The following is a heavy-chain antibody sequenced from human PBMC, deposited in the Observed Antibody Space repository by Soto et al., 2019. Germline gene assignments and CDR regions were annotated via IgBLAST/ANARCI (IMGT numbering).Heavy chain of an antibody. CDR2: ISAYNGNT. V-gene: IGHV1-18*01. CDR1: GYTFTSYG. CDR3: ARLITMVRGVIITGDDAFDI. J-gene: IGHJ3*02. D-gene: IGHD3-10*01. Sequence: QVQLEQSGAEVKKPGASVKVSCKASGYTFTSYGISWVRQAPGQGLEWMGWISAYNGNTNYAQKLQGRVTMTTDTSTSTAYMEPRSLRSDDTAVYYCARLITMVRGVIITGDDAFDIWGQGTMVTVSS.